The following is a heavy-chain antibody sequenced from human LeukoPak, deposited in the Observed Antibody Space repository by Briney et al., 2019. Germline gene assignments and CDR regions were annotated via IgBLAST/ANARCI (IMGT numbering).Heavy chain of an antibody. CDR2: MNPNSGIT. CDR1: GYTFTSYD. V-gene: IGHV1-8*01. Sequence: ASVKVSCKASGYTFTSYDINWVRQATGQGLEWMGWMNPNSGITGYAQKFQGRVTMTTNNSISTAYMELSSLRSEDTAVYYCATEIQSSGSYYYGGQGTLVSV. J-gene: IGHJ4*02. D-gene: IGHD1-26*01. CDR3: ATEIQSSGSYYY.